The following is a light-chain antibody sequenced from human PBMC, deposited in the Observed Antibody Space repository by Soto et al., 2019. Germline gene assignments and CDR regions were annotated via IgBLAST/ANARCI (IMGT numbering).Light chain of an antibody. CDR2: DVS. CDR1: SSDVGGYNY. Sequence: QSVLTQPASVSGSPGQSITISCTGTSSDVGGYNYVSWYQQHPGKAPKLMIYDVSDRPSGVSNRFSGSKSGNTASLTISGLQAEYEADYYCSSYTSSSTPWVFGTGTKVTVL. CDR3: SSYTSSSTPWV. V-gene: IGLV2-14*01. J-gene: IGLJ1*01.